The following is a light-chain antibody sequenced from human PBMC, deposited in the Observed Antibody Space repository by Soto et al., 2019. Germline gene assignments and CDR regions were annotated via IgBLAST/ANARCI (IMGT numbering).Light chain of an antibody. Sequence: EIVLTQSPGTLSLSPGERPTLSCRASRSFASSYLAWYQRKPGQSPRLLIYAASKRATGIPDRFTGSGSGTDFTLTISSVEPEDCAVYYCQHYGPSTPYTFGQGTKVDIK. CDR1: RSFASSY. V-gene: IGKV3-20*01. CDR3: QHYGPSTPYT. J-gene: IGKJ2*01. CDR2: AAS.